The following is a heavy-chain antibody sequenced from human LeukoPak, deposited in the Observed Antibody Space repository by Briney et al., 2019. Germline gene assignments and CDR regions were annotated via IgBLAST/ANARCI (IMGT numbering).Heavy chain of an antibody. CDR2: IIPIFGTA. D-gene: IGHD5-18*01. CDR1: GGTFTSYA. Sequence: ASVKVSCKASGGTFTSYAISWVRQAPGQGLEWMGGIIPIFGTANYAQKFQGRVTITADESTSTAYMELSSLRSEDTAVYYCARLRGYSYGLGAIDYWGQGTLVTVSS. V-gene: IGHV1-69*13. J-gene: IGHJ4*02. CDR3: ARLRGYSYGLGAIDY.